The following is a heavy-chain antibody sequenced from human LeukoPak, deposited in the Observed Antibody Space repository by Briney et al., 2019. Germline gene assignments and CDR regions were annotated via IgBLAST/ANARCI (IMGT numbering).Heavy chain of an antibody. V-gene: IGHV4-31*03. CDR3: ARDGSRSGYEL. CDR2: IYYSGST. CDR1: GGSISSGGYY. J-gene: IGHJ4*02. D-gene: IGHD5-12*01. Sequence: SETLSLTCTVSGGSISSGGYYWSWIRQHPGKGLEWIGYIYYSGSTYYNPSLKSRVTISVDTSKNQFSLKLSSVTAADTAVYYCARDGSRSGYELWGQGTLVTVSS.